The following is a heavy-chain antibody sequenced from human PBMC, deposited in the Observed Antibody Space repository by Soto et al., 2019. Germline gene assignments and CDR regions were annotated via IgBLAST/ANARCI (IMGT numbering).Heavy chain of an antibody. Sequence: HPGGSLRLSCAASGFTFSSYWMSWVRQAPGKGLEWVANIKQDGSEKYYVDSVKGRFTISRDNAKNSLYLQMNSLRAEDTAVYYCARVLRFLEWPSGRASDIWGQGTMVTVSS. CDR2: IKQDGSEK. V-gene: IGHV3-7*03. D-gene: IGHD3-3*01. J-gene: IGHJ3*02. CDR1: GFTFSSYW. CDR3: ARVLRFLEWPSGRASDI.